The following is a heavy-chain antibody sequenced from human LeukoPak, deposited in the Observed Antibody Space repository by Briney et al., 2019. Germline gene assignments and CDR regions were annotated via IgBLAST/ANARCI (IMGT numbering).Heavy chain of an antibody. D-gene: IGHD2-2*02. V-gene: IGHV4-39*01. Sequence: SETLSLTCTVSGGSISSSRYYWGWIRQPPGKGLEWIGEINHSGSTNYNPSLKSRVTISVDTSKNQFSLKLSSVTAADTAVYYCARQYGQRTYTDFDYWGQGTLVTVSS. J-gene: IGHJ4*02. CDR3: ARQYGQRTYTDFDY. CDR1: GGSISSSRYY. CDR2: INHSGST.